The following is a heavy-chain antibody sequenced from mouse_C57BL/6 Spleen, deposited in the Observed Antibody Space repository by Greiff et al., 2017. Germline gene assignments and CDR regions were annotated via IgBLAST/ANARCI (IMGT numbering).Heavy chain of an antibody. V-gene: IGHV5-9-1*02. CDR1: GFTFSSYA. J-gene: IGHJ2*01. Sequence: EVKVVESGEGLVKPGASLKLSCAASGFTFSSYAMSWVRQTPEKRLEWVAYISRSGDYIYYADTVKGRFTITRDNARNTLYLQMSGLKSEDTALYNCTRGYGVDYWGQGTTLTVSS. CDR3: TRGYGVDY. D-gene: IGHD1-2*01. CDR2: ISRSGDYI.